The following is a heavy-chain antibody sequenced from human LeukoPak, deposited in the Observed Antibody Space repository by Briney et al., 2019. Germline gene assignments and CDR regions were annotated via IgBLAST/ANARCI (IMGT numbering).Heavy chain of an antibody. D-gene: IGHD3-22*01. CDR1: GFTVSSNY. V-gene: IGHV3-53*01. CDR3: ARVRNYYDSSGYSYKYSQH. Sequence: GGSLRLSCAASGFTVSSNYMSWVRQAPGKGLEWVSVIYSGGSTYYAVSVKGRFTISRDNSKNTLYLQMNSLRAEDTAVYYCARVRNYYDSSGYSYKYSQHWGQGTLVTVSS. J-gene: IGHJ1*01. CDR2: IYSGGST.